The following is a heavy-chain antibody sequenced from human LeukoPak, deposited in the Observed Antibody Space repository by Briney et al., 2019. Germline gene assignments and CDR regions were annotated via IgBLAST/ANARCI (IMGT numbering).Heavy chain of an antibody. CDR3: ARDRAVAGISYYYGMDV. V-gene: IGHV4-59*01. J-gene: IGHJ6*02. CDR2: IYYSGST. D-gene: IGHD6-19*01. Sequence: SETLSLTCTVSGGSISSYYWNWIRQPPGKGLEWIGYIYYSGSTNYNPSLKSRVTISVDTSKNQFSLKLSSVTAAETAVYYCARDRAVAGISYYYGMDVWGQGNTVTVSS. CDR1: GGSISSYY.